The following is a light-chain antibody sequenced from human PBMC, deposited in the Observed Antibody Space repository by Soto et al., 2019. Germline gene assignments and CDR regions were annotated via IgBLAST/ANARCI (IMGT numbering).Light chain of an antibody. Sequence: QSVLTQPPSVSGAPGQRVTISCTGSSSNIGAGYEVHWYQQLPGTAPKLLIYGNTNRPSGVPDRFSGSKSGTSASLAITGLQAEDEADYYCQSYHSSLSGYVFGTGTKLTVL. CDR1: SSNIGAGYE. CDR2: GNT. V-gene: IGLV1-40*01. CDR3: QSYHSSLSGYV. J-gene: IGLJ1*01.